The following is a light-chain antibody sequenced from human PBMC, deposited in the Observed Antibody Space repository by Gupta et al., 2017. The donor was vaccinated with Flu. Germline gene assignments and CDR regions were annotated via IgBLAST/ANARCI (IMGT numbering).Light chain of an antibody. CDR1: QSLVSRDGNTV. Sequence: DVVMTQSPLSLPVALGQPASISCRSSQSLVSRDGNTVSHWLQQRPGQSPRRLIYLASHRDSGVPDRFSGSGSGTDFTLKISRVETEDVGVYFCMQVAHWPWAFGQGTKVEIK. J-gene: IGKJ1*01. V-gene: IGKV2-30*01. CDR2: LAS. CDR3: MQVAHWPWA.